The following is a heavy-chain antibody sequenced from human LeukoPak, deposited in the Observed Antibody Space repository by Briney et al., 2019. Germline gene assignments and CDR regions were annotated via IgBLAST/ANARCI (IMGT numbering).Heavy chain of an antibody. CDR2: ISNSYT. Sequence: GGSLRLSCAASGFTFSDYYMSWIRQAPGKGLEWILYISNSYTKYADSVKGRFTISRDNAKNSLYLQMNSLRAEDTAVYYCARMNWGNWGQGTLVTVSS. CDR3: ARMNWGN. D-gene: IGHD7-27*01. J-gene: IGHJ4*02. CDR1: GFTFSDYY. V-gene: IGHV3-11*06.